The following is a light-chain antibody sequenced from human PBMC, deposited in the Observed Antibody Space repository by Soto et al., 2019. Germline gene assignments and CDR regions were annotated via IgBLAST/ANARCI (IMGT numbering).Light chain of an antibody. CDR3: QQYNSYSWA. J-gene: IGKJ1*01. CDR2: DAS. V-gene: IGKV1-5*01. CDR1: QSISSW. Sequence: DIEMTQSHSTLSASVGDRVTITCRASQSISSWLAWYQQKPGKAPNLLIYDASSLESGVPSRFSGTGSGTEFTLTISSLQPDDFATYFCQQYNSYSWAFGQGTKVDI.